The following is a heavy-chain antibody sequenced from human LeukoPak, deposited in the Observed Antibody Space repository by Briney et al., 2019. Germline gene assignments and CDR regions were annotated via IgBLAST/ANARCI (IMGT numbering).Heavy chain of an antibody. Sequence: ASVKVSCKASGYTFTCYYMHWVRQAPGQGLEWMGRIHPNSGGTNYAQKFQGRVTMTRDTSISTAYMELSRLRSDDTAVYYCAYSTSGYDYYWGQGTLVTVSS. CDR3: AYSTSGYDYY. D-gene: IGHD5-12*01. CDR1: GYTFTCYY. V-gene: IGHV1-2*06. CDR2: IHPNSGGT. J-gene: IGHJ4*02.